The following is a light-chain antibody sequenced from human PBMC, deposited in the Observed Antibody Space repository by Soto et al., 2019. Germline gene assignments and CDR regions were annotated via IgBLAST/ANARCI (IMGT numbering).Light chain of an antibody. Sequence: EMVLSQSLATLSLSPGEGATLSCRASQSVSSYLAWYQQKPGQAPRLLIYDASNRATGIPARFSGSGSGTDFTLTIISLEPEDFAVYYCQHRSNWPLTFGGGTIVDIK. CDR3: QHRSNWPLT. CDR2: DAS. CDR1: QSVSSY. J-gene: IGKJ4*01. V-gene: IGKV3-11*01.